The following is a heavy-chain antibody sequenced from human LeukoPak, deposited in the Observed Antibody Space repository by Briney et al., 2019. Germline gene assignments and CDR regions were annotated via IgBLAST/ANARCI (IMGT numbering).Heavy chain of an antibody. CDR1: GGSISSYY. CDR3: ARGSIEPSYGRVWFDP. CDR2: IYYSGST. V-gene: IGHV4-59*01. J-gene: IGHJ5*02. Sequence: PLETLSLTCTVSGGSISSYYWSWIRQPPGKGLEWIGYIYYSGSTNYNPSLKSRVTISVDTSKNQFSLKLSSVTAADTAVYYCARGSIEPSYGRVWFDPWGQGTLVTVSS. D-gene: IGHD1-26*01.